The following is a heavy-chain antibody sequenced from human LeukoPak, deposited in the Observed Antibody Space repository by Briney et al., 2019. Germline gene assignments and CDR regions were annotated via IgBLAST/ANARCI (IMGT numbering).Heavy chain of an antibody. Sequence: GGSLRLSCSASGFTFSTSWMSWVRQAPGKGLEWVANINQDESVKYYVDSVKGRFTISRDNARNSLYLQMNSLRAGDTAVYYCAKGSKLVVITRDHYMAVWGKGTTVTISS. CDR3: AKGSKLVVITRDHYMAV. D-gene: IGHD3-22*01. CDR1: GFTFSTSW. CDR2: INQDESVK. J-gene: IGHJ6*03. V-gene: IGHV3-7*01.